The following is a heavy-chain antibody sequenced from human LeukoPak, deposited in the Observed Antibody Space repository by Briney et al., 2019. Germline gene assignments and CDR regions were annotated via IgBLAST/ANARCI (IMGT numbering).Heavy chain of an antibody. D-gene: IGHD4-17*01. J-gene: IGHJ4*02. CDR3: ARDTDTVTTILDY. CDR1: GFTFSSYW. V-gene: IGHV3-74*01. Sequence: PGGSLRLFCAASGFTFSSYWMHWVRQPPGKGLVWVSRINSDGSSTSYADSVKGRFTISRDNAKNTLYLQMNSLRAEDTAVYYCARDTDTVTTILDYWGQGTLVTVSS. CDR2: INSDGSST.